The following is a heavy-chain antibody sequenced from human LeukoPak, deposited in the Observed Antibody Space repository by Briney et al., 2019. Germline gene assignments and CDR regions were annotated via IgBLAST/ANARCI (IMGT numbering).Heavy chain of an antibody. V-gene: IGHV3-7*01. J-gene: IGHJ4*02. D-gene: IGHD1-1*01. CDR1: GFNFNVYW. CDR2: IKEDETEK. Sequence: PGGSLRLSCAASGFNFNVYWMSWVRQAPGKGLEWVANIKEDETEKNHVDSVKGRFTIYRDNAKNSVYLQMISLRVEATALYPCARGGTSSFANWGQATLATVS. CDR3: ARGGTSSFAN.